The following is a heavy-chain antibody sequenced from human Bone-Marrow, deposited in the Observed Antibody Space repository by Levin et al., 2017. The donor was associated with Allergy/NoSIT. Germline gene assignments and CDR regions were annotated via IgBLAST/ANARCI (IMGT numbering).Heavy chain of an antibody. D-gene: IGHD2-2*01. Sequence: SETLSLTCAVSGYSISSGYYWGWIRQPPGKWLELIGSIYHSGSTSSHPSLTSRVPISVDTSKSQFSLKLSSVTAADTAVYDCARGACDSTSCEAGDYWGQGTLVTVSS. V-gene: IGHV4-38-2*01. CDR3: ARGACDSTSCEAGDY. CDR2: IYHSGST. CDR1: GYSISSGYY. J-gene: IGHJ4*02.